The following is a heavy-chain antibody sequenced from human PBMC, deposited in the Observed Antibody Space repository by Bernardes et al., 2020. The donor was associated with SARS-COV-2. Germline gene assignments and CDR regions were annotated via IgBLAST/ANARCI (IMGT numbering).Heavy chain of an antibody. J-gene: IGHJ1*01. D-gene: IGHD3-10*01. CDR3: VKVLLWFGES. CDR2: ISSTGTTI. Sequence: GGSLRLSCEASGFIFSTYDMYWVRQAPGKGLEWLSYISSTGTTIYYADSVKDRFTISRDNSKNTLYLQMSSLRPDDTAVYYCVKVLLWFGESWGQGTLVTVSS. CDR1: GFIFSTYD. V-gene: IGHV3-48*01.